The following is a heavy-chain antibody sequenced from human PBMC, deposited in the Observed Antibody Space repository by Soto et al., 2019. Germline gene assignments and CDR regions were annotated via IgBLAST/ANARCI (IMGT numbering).Heavy chain of an antibody. J-gene: IGHJ6*02. V-gene: IGHV4-34*01. Sequence: SETLSLTCAVYGGSFSGYYWSWIRQPPGKGLEWIGEINHSGSTNYNPSLKSRVTISVDTSKNQFSLKLSSVTAADTAVYYCARVLMVRGVILTAYYYGMDVWGQGTTVTVSS. D-gene: IGHD3-10*01. CDR3: ARVLMVRGVILTAYYYGMDV. CDR2: INHSGST. CDR1: GGSFSGYY.